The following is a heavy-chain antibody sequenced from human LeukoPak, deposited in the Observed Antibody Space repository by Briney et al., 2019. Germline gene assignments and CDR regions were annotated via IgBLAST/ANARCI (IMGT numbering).Heavy chain of an antibody. CDR3: AREVRGVIAY. V-gene: IGHV4-59*01. J-gene: IGHJ4*02. CDR1: GGSISSYY. Sequence: SETLSLTCTVSGGSISSYYWSWIRQPPGKGLEWIGYIYYSGSTNYNPSLKSRVTISVDTSKNQFSLKLSSVTAADTAVYYCAREVRGVIAYWGQGTLVTVSS. CDR2: IYYSGST. D-gene: IGHD3-10*01.